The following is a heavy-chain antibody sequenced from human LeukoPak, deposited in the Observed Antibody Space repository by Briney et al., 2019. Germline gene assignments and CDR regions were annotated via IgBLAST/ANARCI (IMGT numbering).Heavy chain of an antibody. D-gene: IGHD3-16*02. CDR3: TREREGHYVWGSYRYRPDSAFDI. J-gene: IGHJ3*02. V-gene: IGHV1-69*13. CDR2: IIPIFGTA. Sequence: ASVKVSCKASGGTFSSYAISWLRQAPGQGLEWMGGIIPIFGTANYAQKFQGRVTITADESTSTAYMELSSLRSEDTAVYYCTREREGHYVWGSYRYRPDSAFDIWGQGTMVTVSS. CDR1: GGTFSSYA.